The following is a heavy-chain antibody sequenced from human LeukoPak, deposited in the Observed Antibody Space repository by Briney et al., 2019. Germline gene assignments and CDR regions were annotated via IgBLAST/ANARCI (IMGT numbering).Heavy chain of an antibody. CDR3: ARSKVDSSGYYYPFTFDY. J-gene: IGHJ4*02. V-gene: IGHV4-59*01. Sequence: SETLSLTCTVSGGSISSYYWSWIRQPPGKGLEWIGDICYSGSTNYNPSPKSRVTISVDTSKNQFSLKLSSVTAADTAVYYCARSKVDSSGYYYPFTFDYWGQGTLVTVSS. D-gene: IGHD3-22*01. CDR2: ICYSGST. CDR1: GGSISSYY.